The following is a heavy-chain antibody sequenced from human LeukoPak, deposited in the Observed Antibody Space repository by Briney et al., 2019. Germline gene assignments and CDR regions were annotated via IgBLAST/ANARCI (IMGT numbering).Heavy chain of an antibody. CDR1: GGSISGYY. Sequence: SETLSLTCTVSGGSISGYYWSWIRQPAGKGLEWIGRIYTSGSTNYKPSLKSRVTMSVDTSKNQFSLNLNSMTAADTAVYYCAREATTVTTTTGRYFDYWGQGTLVTVSS. CDR3: AREATTVTTTTGRYFDY. D-gene: IGHD4-17*01. V-gene: IGHV4-4*07. CDR2: IYTSGST. J-gene: IGHJ4*02.